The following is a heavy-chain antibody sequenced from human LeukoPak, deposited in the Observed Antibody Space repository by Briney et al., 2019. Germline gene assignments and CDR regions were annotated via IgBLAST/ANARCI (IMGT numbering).Heavy chain of an antibody. D-gene: IGHD4-17*01. CDR1: GFTFDDYG. J-gene: IGHJ2*01. CDR3: AREYGDYSSYFDL. V-gene: IGHV3-20*04. Sequence: GGSLRLSCAASGFTFDDYGMSWVRQAPGKGLEWVTGITWNGAITGFADSVKGRFTISRDNAKNSLYLGMSSLRAEDTALYYCAREYGDYSSYFDLWGRGTLVTVSS. CDR2: ITWNGAIT.